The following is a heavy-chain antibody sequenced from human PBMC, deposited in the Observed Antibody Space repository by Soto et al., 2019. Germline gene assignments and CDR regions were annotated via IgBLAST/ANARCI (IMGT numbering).Heavy chain of an antibody. CDR1: GFTFSNYA. CDR3: AKGQGSSWYEIDY. Sequence: EVQLLESGGGLVQPGGSLRLSCAASGFTFSNYAVTWVRQAPGKGPEWVSTISGSGGSTYYADSVKGRFTISRDNSKNTLYLQMNSLRAEDTAVYYCAKGQGSSWYEIDYWGQGTLVTVSS. CDR2: ISGSGGST. J-gene: IGHJ4*02. V-gene: IGHV3-23*01. D-gene: IGHD6-13*01.